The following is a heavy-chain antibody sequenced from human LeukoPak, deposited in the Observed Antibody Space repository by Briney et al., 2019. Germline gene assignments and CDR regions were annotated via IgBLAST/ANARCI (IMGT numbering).Heavy chain of an antibody. CDR1: GGSISSSSYY. J-gene: IGHJ4*02. D-gene: IGHD6-19*01. V-gene: IGHV4-39*02. CDR3: ARERYSSGCPDY. Sequence: PSETLSLTCTVSGGSISSSSYYWGWIRQPPGKGLEWIGSIYYSGSTYYNPSLKSRVTISVDTSKNQFSLKLSSVTAADTAVYYCARERYSSGCPDYWGRGTLVIVSS. CDR2: IYYSGST.